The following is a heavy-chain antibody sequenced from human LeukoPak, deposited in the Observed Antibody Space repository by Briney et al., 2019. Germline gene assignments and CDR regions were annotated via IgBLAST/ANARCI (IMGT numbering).Heavy chain of an antibody. CDR1: GGSISSYY. V-gene: IGHV4-4*07. J-gene: IGHJ6*03. CDR2: IYTSGST. Sequence: SETLSLTCTVSGGSISSYYWSWIRQPAGRGLEWIGRIYTSGSTNYNPSLKSRVTISVDKSKNQFSLKLRSVTAADTAVYYCARGYCSSTSCLRAGNYYYYYYMDVWGKGTTGTVSS. CDR3: ARGYCSSTSCLRAGNYYYYYYMDV. D-gene: IGHD2-2*01.